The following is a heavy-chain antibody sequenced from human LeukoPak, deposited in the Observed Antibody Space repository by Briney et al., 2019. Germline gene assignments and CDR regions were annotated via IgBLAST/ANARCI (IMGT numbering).Heavy chain of an antibody. CDR2: LFYSGNM. J-gene: IGHJ4*02. V-gene: IGHV4-39*07. Sequence: SETLSLTCTVSGGSIYTDDYYWAWIRQPPGEGLEWLGSLFYSGNMYYNPSLKSRVTISVDTSKNQFSLNLKSVTAADTAVYYCARENIVSTRDFDSWGQGMLVPVSS. CDR1: GGSIYTDDYY. D-gene: IGHD5/OR15-5a*01. CDR3: ARENIVSTRDFDS.